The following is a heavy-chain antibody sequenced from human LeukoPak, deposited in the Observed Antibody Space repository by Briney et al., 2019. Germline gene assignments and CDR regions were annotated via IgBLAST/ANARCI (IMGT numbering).Heavy chain of an antibody. J-gene: IGHJ4*02. CDR3: ARLGDTLSTDRYFDY. V-gene: IGHV4-59*05. CDR1: GGSISSYY. Sequence: SETLSLTCTVSGGSISSYYWSWIRQPPGKGLEWIGSIFYSGNTYYNPSLKSRVTLSVDTSKNQFSLKLSSVTAADTAVYYCARLGDTLSTDRYFDYWGQGTLVTVSS. CDR2: IFYSGNT. D-gene: IGHD3-16*01.